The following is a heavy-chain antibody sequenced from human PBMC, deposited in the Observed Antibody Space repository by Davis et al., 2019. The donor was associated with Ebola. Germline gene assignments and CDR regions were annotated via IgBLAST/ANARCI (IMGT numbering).Heavy chain of an antibody. V-gene: IGHV3-30*02. J-gene: IGHJ6*02. CDR1: GFTFSNYA. CDR2: IADDGSKQ. CDR3: SKVAGIFAVGLYYYGMDV. D-gene: IGHD3-3*01. Sequence: PGGSLRLSCAASGFTFSNYAMHWVRQAPGKGLEWAAFIADDGSKQYYADSVKGRFTISRDDSKNMLYLQMNSLRVEDTAVYYCSKVAGIFAVGLYYYGMDVWGQGTTVTVSS.